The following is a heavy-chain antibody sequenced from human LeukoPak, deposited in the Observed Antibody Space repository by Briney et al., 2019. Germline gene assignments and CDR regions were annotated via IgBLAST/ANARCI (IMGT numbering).Heavy chain of an antibody. Sequence: GGSLRLSCAASGFTFSSYWVHWVRQAPGKGLVWVSRINSDGSSTSYADSVKGRFTISRDNAKNTLYLQMNSLRAEDTAVYYCGTSGYSSSWVQGDFDYWGQGTLVTVSS. D-gene: IGHD6-13*01. CDR3: GTSGYSSSWVQGDFDY. CDR2: INSDGSST. CDR1: GFTFSSYW. J-gene: IGHJ4*02. V-gene: IGHV3-74*01.